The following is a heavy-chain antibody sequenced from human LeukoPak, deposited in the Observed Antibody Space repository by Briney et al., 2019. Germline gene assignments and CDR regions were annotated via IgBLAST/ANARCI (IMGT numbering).Heavy chain of an antibody. CDR3: AKELDYDFWSGYEYYFDY. J-gene: IGHJ4*02. CDR2: ISGSGGST. D-gene: IGHD3-3*01. CDR1: GFTFSSYA. Sequence: GGSLRLSCAASGFTFSSYAMSWVRQAPGKGLEWVSAISGSGGSTYYADSVKGRFTVSRDNSKNTLYLQMNSLRAEDTAVYYCAKELDYDFWSGYEYYFDYWGQGTLVTVSS. V-gene: IGHV3-23*01.